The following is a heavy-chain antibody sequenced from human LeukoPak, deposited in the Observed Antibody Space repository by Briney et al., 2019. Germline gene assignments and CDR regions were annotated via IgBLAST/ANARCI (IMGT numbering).Heavy chain of an antibody. D-gene: IGHD4-17*01. Sequence: GGSLRLSCAASGFTFSSYGMSWVRQAPGKGLEWVSAISGSGGSTYYADSVKGRFTISRDNSKNTLYLQMNSLRAEDTAVYYCAKDRSHDYGDSGDYWGQGTLVTVSS. CDR2: ISGSGGST. CDR1: GFTFSSYG. J-gene: IGHJ4*02. V-gene: IGHV3-23*01. CDR3: AKDRSHDYGDSGDY.